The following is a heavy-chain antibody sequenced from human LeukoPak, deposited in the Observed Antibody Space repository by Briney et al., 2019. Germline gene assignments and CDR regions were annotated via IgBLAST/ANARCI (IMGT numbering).Heavy chain of an antibody. CDR3: ARRFDY. J-gene: IGHJ4*02. CDR1: GVSFSGYY. CDR2: INHSGST. V-gene: IGHV4-34*01. Sequence: SETLSLTCAVYGVSFSGYYWSWIRQPPGKGLEWIGEINHSGSTNYNPSLKSRVTISVDTSKNQFSLKLSSVTAADTAVYYCARRFDYWGQGTLVTVSS.